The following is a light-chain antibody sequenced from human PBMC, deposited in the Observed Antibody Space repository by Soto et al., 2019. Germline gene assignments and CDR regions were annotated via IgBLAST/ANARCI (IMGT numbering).Light chain of an antibody. Sequence: DIQMTQSPSTLSASVGDRVTITCRASQSISVWLAWYQQKAGKAPNLLIYKASRLESGVPSRFSASGSETEFTLTISGLQPGDSATYYCQHYNSYSDACGQGTKLDIK. V-gene: IGKV1-5*03. J-gene: IGKJ1*01. CDR2: KAS. CDR3: QHYNSYSDA. CDR1: QSISVW.